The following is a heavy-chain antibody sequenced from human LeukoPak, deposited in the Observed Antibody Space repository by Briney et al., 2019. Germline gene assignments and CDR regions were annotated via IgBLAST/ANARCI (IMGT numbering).Heavy chain of an antibody. J-gene: IGHJ4*02. CDR3: ARELNIRDCSGGSCYGY. D-gene: IGHD2-15*01. V-gene: IGHV1-69*13. Sequence: WASVTVSCKASGGTFSSYAISWVRQAPGQGLEWMGGIIPIFGTANYAQKFQGRVTITADESTSTAYMELSSLRSEDTAVYYCARELNIRDCSGGSCYGYWGQGTLVTVSS. CDR2: IIPIFGTA. CDR1: GGTFSSYA.